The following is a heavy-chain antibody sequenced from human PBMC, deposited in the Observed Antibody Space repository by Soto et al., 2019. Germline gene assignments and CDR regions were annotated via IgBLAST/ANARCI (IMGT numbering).Heavy chain of an antibody. CDR3: AREDDDWGNRLDC. J-gene: IGHJ4*02. Sequence: QVQLVESGGGVVQPGRSLRLSCAASGFAFSRHGMHWVRQAPGKGLEWVAVIVRDGSEDYYADSVEGRFTISRDNSKNSSYLEMKYLRREDTAVYYCAREDDDWGNRLDCLGKGNGVTVSS. D-gene: IGHD7-27*01. CDR1: GFAFSRHG. V-gene: IGHV3-33*01. CDR2: IVRDGSED.